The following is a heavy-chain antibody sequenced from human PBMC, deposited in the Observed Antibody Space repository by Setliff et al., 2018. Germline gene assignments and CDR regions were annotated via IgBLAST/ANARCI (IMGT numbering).Heavy chain of an antibody. Sequence: SETLSLTCTVSAGSISSSSYYWGWIRQPPGKGLEWIATIHYSGSTYYNPSLKSRVTTTVDTSKNQFSLKLSSVTAADTAVYYCARQGRKSDSRGYYYWTDFDYWGQGALVTVSS. J-gene: IGHJ4*02. D-gene: IGHD3-22*01. CDR3: ARQGRKSDSRGYYYWTDFDY. V-gene: IGHV4-39*01. CDR2: IHYSGST. CDR1: AGSISSSSYY.